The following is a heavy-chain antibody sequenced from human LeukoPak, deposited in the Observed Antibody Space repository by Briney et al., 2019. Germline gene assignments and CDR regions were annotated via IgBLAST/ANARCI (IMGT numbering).Heavy chain of an antibody. CDR3: TRRLSSSGYY. J-gene: IGHJ4*02. CDR1: GFTFSGSA. Sequence: GGSLRLSCAASGFTFSGSAMHWVRQASGKGLEWVGRIRSKANSYATAYAASVKGRFTISRDDSKNTAYLQMNSLKTEGTAVYYCTRRLSSSGYYWGQGTLVTVSS. D-gene: IGHD3-22*01. CDR2: IRSKANSYAT. V-gene: IGHV3-73*01.